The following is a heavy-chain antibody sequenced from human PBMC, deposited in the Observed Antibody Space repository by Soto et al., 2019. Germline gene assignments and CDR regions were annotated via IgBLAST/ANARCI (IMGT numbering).Heavy chain of an antibody. CDR3: AREGRIAAAGTIDAFDI. CDR2: IWYDGSNK. V-gene: IGHV3-33*01. Sequence: HPGGALRLSCAASGFTFSSYGMHWVRQAPGKGLEWVAVIWYDGSNKYYADSVKGRFTISRDNSKNTLYLQMNSLRAEDTAVYYCAREGRIAAAGTIDAFDIWGQGTMVTVSS. CDR1: GFTFSSYG. D-gene: IGHD6-13*01. J-gene: IGHJ3*02.